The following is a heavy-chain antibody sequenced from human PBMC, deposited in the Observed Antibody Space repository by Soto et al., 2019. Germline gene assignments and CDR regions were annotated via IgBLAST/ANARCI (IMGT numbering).Heavy chain of an antibody. CDR2: ISSSGSTI. V-gene: IGHV3-11*01. J-gene: IGHJ3*02. D-gene: IGHD2-15*01. Sequence: GTLRLSCAASGFTFSDYYMSWIRQAPGKGLEWVSYISSSGSTIYYADSVKGRFTISRDNAKNSLYLQMNSLRAEDTAVYYCARDQNLIVVVAASDGFDICGQGPMVTV. CDR3: ARDQNLIVVVAASDGFDI. CDR1: GFTFSDYY.